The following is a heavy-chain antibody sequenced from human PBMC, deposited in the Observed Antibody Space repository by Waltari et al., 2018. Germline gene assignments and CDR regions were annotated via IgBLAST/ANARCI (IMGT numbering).Heavy chain of an antibody. CDR1: GGSFSGYY. D-gene: IGHD2-2*01. J-gene: IGHJ4*02. CDR3: ARVRGAYCSSTSCYGGVDY. CDR2: INHSGST. Sequence: QVQLQQWGAGLLKPSETLSLTCAVYGGSFSGYYWSWIRQPPGKGLEWIGEINHSGSTNYNPSLKSRVTISVDTSKNQFSLKLSSVTAADTAVYYCARVRGAYCSSTSCYGGVDYWGQGTLVTVSS. V-gene: IGHV4-34*01.